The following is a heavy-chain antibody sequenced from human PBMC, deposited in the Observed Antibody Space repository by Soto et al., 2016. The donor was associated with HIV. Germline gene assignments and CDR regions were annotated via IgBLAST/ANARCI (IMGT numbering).Heavy chain of an antibody. CDR1: GFTFGSYT. CDR2: ISYDGSNK. J-gene: IGHJ4*02. D-gene: IGHD3-10*01. V-gene: IGHV3-30*04. CDR3: TSGLHFGESYAF. Sequence: VQLVESGGGVVQPGGSLRLSCAASGFTFGSYTIHWVRQAPGKGLKWVAVISYDGSNKYYADSVKGRFTVSRDNSKKTLYLQMNSLRTEDTAVYYCTSGLHFGESYAFWGQGNPGHRLL.